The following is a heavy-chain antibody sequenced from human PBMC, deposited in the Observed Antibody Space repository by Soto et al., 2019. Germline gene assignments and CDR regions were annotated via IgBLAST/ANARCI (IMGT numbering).Heavy chain of an antibody. Sequence: PSETLSLTCTVSGGSISSGDYYWSWIRQPPGKGLEWIGYIYYSGSTYYNPSLKSRVTISVDTSKNQFSLKLSSVTAADTAVYYCAREAPRYCSGGSCYYNWFDPWGQGTLVTVSS. CDR1: GGSISSGDYY. D-gene: IGHD2-15*01. CDR2: IYYSGST. J-gene: IGHJ5*02. CDR3: AREAPRYCSGGSCYYNWFDP. V-gene: IGHV4-30-4*01.